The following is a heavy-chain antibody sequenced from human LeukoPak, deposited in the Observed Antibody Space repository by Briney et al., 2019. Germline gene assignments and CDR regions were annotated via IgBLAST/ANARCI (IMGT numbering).Heavy chain of an antibody. D-gene: IGHD5-18*01. CDR2: INHSGST. V-gene: IGHV4-34*01. J-gene: IGHJ4*02. CDR1: GVSFIGYS. Sequence: SATLSLTCAGYGVSFIGYSWSWIRPPPGKGLEWIGEINHSGSTNYNPSLKSLVTMSVDTSKNQFSLNLSSVTAADTAVYYCAGYGFPIPFDYWGQGTLVTVSS. CDR3: AGYGFPIPFDY.